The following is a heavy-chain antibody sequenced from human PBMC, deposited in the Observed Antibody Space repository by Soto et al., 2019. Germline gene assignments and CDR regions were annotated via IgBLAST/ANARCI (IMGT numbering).Heavy chain of an antibody. D-gene: IGHD2-8*01. CDR2: IYYSGST. CDR3: ARQSNVWSAFDG. CDR1: GGSISSSSYY. J-gene: IGHJ3*01. V-gene: IGHV4-39*01. Sequence: SETLSLTCTVSGGSISSSSYYWGWIRQPPGKGLEWIGSIYYSGSTYYNPSLKSRVTISVDTSKNQFSLKLSSVTAADTAVYYCARQSNVWSAFDGWGQGTMVTVSS.